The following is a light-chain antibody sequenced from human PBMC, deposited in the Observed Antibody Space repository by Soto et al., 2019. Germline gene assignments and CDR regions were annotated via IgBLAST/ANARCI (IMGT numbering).Light chain of an antibody. Sequence: EIVVTQSPATLSLSPGERATLSCRASQSISTYLAWYQQKPGQAPRLLIYDASNRATGIPARFSGSGSVTDFTLTISRLEPEDFQVYYCQQRSSLPLTFGGGTKVEIK. CDR2: DAS. J-gene: IGKJ4*01. CDR3: QQRSSLPLT. CDR1: QSISTY. V-gene: IGKV3-11*01.